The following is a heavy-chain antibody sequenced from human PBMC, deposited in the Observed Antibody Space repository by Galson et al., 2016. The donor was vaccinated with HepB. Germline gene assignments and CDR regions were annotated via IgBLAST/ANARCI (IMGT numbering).Heavy chain of an antibody. V-gene: IGHV3-23*01. CDR1: GFTFVDYT. Sequence: SLRLSCAPSGFTFVDYTTSWVRQAPGKGLEWVSSISGGTNYADSVKGRFTISRDISKRTVYLQMDSLRVEDTAVYFCVGYCRGGSCSGQGSFDFWGQGTLVAVSS. CDR3: VGYCRGGSCSGQGSFDF. CDR2: ISGGT. J-gene: IGHJ4*02. D-gene: IGHD2-15*01.